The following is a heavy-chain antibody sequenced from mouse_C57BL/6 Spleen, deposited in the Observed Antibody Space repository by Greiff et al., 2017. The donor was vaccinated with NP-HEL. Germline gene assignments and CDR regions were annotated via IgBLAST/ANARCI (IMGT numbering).Heavy chain of an antibody. J-gene: IGHJ4*01. D-gene: IGHD2-1*01. Sequence: QVQLKQPGAELVKPGASVKLSCKASGYTFTSYWMHWVKQRPGQGLEWIGMIHPNSGSTNYNEKFKSKATLTVDKSSSTAYMQLSSLTSEDSAVYYCAYYGNYGYAMDYWGQGTSVTVSS. CDR1: GYTFTSYW. V-gene: IGHV1-64*01. CDR2: IHPNSGST. CDR3: AYYGNYGYAMDY.